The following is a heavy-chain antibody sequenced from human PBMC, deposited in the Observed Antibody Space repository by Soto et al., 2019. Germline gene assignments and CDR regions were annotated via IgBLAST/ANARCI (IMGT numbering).Heavy chain of an antibody. CDR2: INSDGSST. V-gene: IGHV3-74*01. J-gene: IGHJ6*03. Sequence: EVQLVESGGGLVQPGGSLRLSCAASGFTFSSYWMHWVRQAPGKGLVWVSRINSDGSSTSYADSVKGRFTISRDNAKNTLYLQMNSLRAEDTAVYYCARDPAQLDYYYYYMDVWGKGTTVTVSS. CDR3: ARDPAQLDYYYYYMDV. D-gene: IGHD6-6*01. CDR1: GFTFSSYW.